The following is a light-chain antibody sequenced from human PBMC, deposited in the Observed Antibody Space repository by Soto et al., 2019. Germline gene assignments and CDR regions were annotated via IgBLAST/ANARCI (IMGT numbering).Light chain of an antibody. J-gene: IGKJ1*01. V-gene: IGKV1-5*03. CDR2: KAS. CDR3: QHYNSYSEA. Sequence: DIQMTQSPSTLSGSVGDRVTITCRASQTISSWLAWYQQKPGKAPKLLIYKASTLKSGVPSRFSGSRSGTEFTLTIISLQPDDFATYYCQHYNSYSEAFGQGTKVDIK. CDR1: QTISSW.